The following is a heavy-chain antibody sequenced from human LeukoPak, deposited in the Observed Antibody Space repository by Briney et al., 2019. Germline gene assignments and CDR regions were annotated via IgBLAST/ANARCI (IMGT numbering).Heavy chain of an antibody. CDR3: APIVVVPADRGLDAFDI. CDR2: VDPEDGET. J-gene: IGHJ3*02. Sequence: GASVKVSCKASGYTFTDYYMHWVQQAPGKGLEWMGRVDPEDGETIYAEKFQGRVTITADTSTDTAYMELSSLRSEDTAVYYCAPIVVVPADRGLDAFDIWAQGTMVTVSS. D-gene: IGHD2-2*01. V-gene: IGHV1-69-2*01. CDR1: GYTFTDYY.